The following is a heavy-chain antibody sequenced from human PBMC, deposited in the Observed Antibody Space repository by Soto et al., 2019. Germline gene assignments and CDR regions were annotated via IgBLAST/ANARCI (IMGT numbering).Heavy chain of an antibody. CDR2: IWYDGTKK. CDR3: ARDLGHGNGPFDY. V-gene: IGHV3-33*01. D-gene: IGHD1-26*01. CDR1: GFTFTAYG. J-gene: IGHJ4*02. Sequence: GGSLRLSCAASGFTFTAYGMHWVRQAPGKGLEWVAVIWYDGTKKYYADSVKGRFTISRDNSRNSLYLQVSSLRVEDTAVYYCARDLGHGNGPFDYWGQGALVTVSS.